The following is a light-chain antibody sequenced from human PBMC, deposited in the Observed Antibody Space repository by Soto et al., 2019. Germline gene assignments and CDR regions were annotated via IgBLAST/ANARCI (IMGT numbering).Light chain of an antibody. Sequence: QTVVTQEPSFSVSPGGTVTLTCVLTSGSVSTNYYPSWYQQTPGQAPRTLIYRTNSRSSGVPDRFSGSILGNKAALTIAGAQAYDESDYYCVLYMGGGSALFGGGTKLTVL. CDR1: SGSVSTNYY. CDR2: RTN. V-gene: IGLV8-61*01. CDR3: VLYMGGGSAL. J-gene: IGLJ2*01.